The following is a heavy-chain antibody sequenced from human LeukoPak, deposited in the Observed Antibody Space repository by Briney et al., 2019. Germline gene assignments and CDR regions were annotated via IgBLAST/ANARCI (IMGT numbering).Heavy chain of an antibody. D-gene: IGHD2-21*01. CDR3: ARAYCGGDCTSPFDY. V-gene: IGHV4-4*07. J-gene: IGHJ4*02. Sequence: SETLSLTXTVSGGSISSYYWSWIRQPAGKGLEWIGRIYTSGSTNYNPSLKSRVTMSVDTSKNQFSLKLSPVTAADTAVYYCARAYCGGDCTSPFDYWGQGTLVTVSS. CDR2: IYTSGST. CDR1: GGSISSYY.